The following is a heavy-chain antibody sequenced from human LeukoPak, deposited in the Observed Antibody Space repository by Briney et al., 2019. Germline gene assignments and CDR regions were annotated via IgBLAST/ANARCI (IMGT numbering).Heavy chain of an antibody. V-gene: IGHV3-7*04. J-gene: IGHJ4*02. CDR2: IKQDGSKK. D-gene: IGHD5-24*01. CDR1: GFPFSSYW. CDR3: TRVGYIDEGIDY. Sequence: GGSLRLSCVASGFPFSSYWMTWVRQAPGKGLEWVANIKQDGSKKSYVDSVKGRFPISRDNAKNLLYLQMNSLRAEDTAIYYCTRVGYIDEGIDYWGQGTLVTVSS.